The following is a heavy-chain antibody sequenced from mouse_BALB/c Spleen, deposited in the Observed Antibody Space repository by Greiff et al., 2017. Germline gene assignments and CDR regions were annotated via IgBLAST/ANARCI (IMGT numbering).Heavy chain of an antibody. V-gene: IGHV5-6-2*01. CDR2: INSNGGST. J-gene: IGHJ4*01. CDR3: ARHDGTDAMDY. D-gene: IGHD2-3*01. Sequence: EVKLVESGGGLVKLGGSLKLSCAASGFTFSSYYMSWVRQTPEKRLELVAAINSNGGSTYYPDTVKGRFTISRDNAKNTLYLQMSSLKSEDTALYYCARHDGTDAMDYWGQGTSVTVSS. CDR1: GFTFSSYY.